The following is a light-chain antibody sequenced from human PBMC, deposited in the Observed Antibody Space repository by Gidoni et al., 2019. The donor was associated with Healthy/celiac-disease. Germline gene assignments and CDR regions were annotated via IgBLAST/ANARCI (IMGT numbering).Light chain of an antibody. CDR2: SNN. V-gene: IGLV1-47*02. J-gene: IGLJ2*01. CDR1: SSNIGSNY. Sequence: QSVLTQPPSQSGTPGQRVTISCSGSSSNIGSNYVYWYQQLPGTAPTLLIYSNNQRPSGVPDRFSGSKSGTSASLAISGLRSEDEADYYCAAWDDSLSDVVFGGGTKLTVL. CDR3: AAWDDSLSDVV.